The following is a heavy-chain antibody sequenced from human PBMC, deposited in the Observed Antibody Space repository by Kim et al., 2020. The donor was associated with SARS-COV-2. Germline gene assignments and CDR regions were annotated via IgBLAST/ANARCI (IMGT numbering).Heavy chain of an antibody. V-gene: IGHV3-33*01. CDR1: GFTFSSYG. CDR2: IWYDGSNK. Sequence: GESLRLSCAASGFTFSSYGMHWVRQAPGKGLEWVAVIWYDGSNKYYADSVKGRFTISRDNSKNTLYLQMNSLRAEDTAVYYCARARSQAPFDYWGQGTLVTVSS. D-gene: IGHD1-26*01. CDR3: ARARSQAPFDY. J-gene: IGHJ4*02.